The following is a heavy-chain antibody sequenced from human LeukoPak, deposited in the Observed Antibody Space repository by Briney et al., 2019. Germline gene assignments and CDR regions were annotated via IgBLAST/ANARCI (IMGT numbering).Heavy chain of an antibody. J-gene: IGHJ3*02. D-gene: IGHD5-18*01. Sequence: GGSLRLSCAASGFTFSSYGMHWVRQAPGKGLEWVAVISYDGSNKYYADSVKGRFTISRDNSKNTLYLQMNSLRAEDTAVYYCASIKGGVQLWFLDAFDIWGQGTMVTVSS. V-gene: IGHV3-30*03. CDR2: ISYDGSNK. CDR3: ASIKGGVQLWFLDAFDI. CDR1: GFTFSSYG.